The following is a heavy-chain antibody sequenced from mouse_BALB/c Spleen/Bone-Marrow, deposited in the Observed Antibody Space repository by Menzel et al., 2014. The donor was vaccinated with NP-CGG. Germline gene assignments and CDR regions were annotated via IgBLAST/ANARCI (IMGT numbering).Heavy chain of an antibody. V-gene: IGHV3-1*02. Sequence: DVQLVESGPDLVKPSQSLSLTCTATGYSVTSGYSWHWIRQFPGSKLEWMGYIQYSGSTNYNPSLKSRISITRDTSKNQFFLQLKSVTTEDTATYYCTKRQIHYYGYYFDYWGQGTTLTVSS. CDR2: IQYSGST. D-gene: IGHD1-2*01. J-gene: IGHJ2*01. CDR1: GYSVTSGYS. CDR3: TKRQIHYYGYYFDY.